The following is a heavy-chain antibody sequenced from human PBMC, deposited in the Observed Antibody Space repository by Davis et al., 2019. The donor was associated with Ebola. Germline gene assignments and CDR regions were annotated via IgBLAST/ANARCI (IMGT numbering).Heavy chain of an antibody. CDR1: GGSISSYY. D-gene: IGHD1-14*01. CDR2: IYYSGST. CDR3: ARVGDDRQTFDI. J-gene: IGHJ3*02. V-gene: IGHV4-59*01. Sequence: PGGSLRLSCTVSGGSISSYYWSWIRQPPGKGLEWIGYIYYSGSTNYNPSLKSRVTISVDTSKNQFSLKLSSVTAADTAVYYCARVGDDRQTFDIWGQGTMVTVSS.